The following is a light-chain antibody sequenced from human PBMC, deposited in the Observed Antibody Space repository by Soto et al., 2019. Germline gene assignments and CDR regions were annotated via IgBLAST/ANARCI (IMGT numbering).Light chain of an antibody. J-gene: IGKJ1*01. CDR3: QQYNNWPRT. CDR2: GAS. Sequence: VMTQSPATLSVSPGERATLSCRASQSVSSNLAWYQQKPGQAPRLLIYGASTRAAGIPARFSGSGSGTDFTLTISSLQSEDFAVYYCQQYNNWPRTFGQGTKVDIK. V-gene: IGKV3-15*01. CDR1: QSVSSN.